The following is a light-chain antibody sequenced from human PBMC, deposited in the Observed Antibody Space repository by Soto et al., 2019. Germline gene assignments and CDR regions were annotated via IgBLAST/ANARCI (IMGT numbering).Light chain of an antibody. V-gene: IGLV2-8*01. CDR2: EVS. CDR3: SSYTSSSTLYV. Sequence: QSVLAQPPSASGSPGQSVTISCSGTSTDVGGYNFVSWYQQHPGKAPKLMIYEVSKRPSGVPARFSGSKSGNTASLTISGLQTEDEADYYCSSYTSSSTLYVFGTGTKLTVL. J-gene: IGLJ1*01. CDR1: STDVGGYNF.